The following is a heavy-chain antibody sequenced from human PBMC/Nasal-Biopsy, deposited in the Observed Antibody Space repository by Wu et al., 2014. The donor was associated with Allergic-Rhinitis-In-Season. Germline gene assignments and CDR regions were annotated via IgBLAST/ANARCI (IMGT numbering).Heavy chain of an antibody. CDR2: SRDKANSYST. CDR3: TRELWGGMDV. J-gene: IGHJ6*02. CDR1: GVRFSECY. D-gene: IGHD1-26*01. V-gene: IGHV3-72*01. Sequence: LRLSCAVSGVRFSECYINWVRQAPGKGLEWVGRSRDKANSYSTEHAASVKGRFTVSRDDSKNSLYLQMNSLKTEDTAVYYCTRELWGGMDVWGQGTTVTVSS.